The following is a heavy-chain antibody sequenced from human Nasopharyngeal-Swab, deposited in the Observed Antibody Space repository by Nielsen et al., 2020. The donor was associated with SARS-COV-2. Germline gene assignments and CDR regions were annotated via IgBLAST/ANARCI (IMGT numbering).Heavy chain of an antibody. Sequence: ASVKVSCKVSGCTLTELSMHWVRQAPGKGLEWMGGFDPEDGETIYAQKFQGRVTMTEDTSTDTAYMELSSLRSEDTAVYYCATALTIFGADHYYYYYGMDVWGQGTTVTVSS. V-gene: IGHV1-24*01. CDR3: ATALTIFGADHYYYYYGMDV. CDR1: GCTLTELS. D-gene: IGHD3-3*01. J-gene: IGHJ6*02. CDR2: FDPEDGET.